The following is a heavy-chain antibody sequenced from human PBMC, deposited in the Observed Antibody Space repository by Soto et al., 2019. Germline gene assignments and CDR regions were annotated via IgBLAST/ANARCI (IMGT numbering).Heavy chain of an antibody. J-gene: IGHJ6*02. CDR3: ARGPQLVLTYYDFWSGPGYYYYGMDV. D-gene: IGHD3-3*01. Sequence: ASVKVSCKASGYTFTSYGISWVRQAPGQGLEWMGWISAYNGNTNYAQKLQGRVTMTTDTSTSTAYMELRSLRSDDTAVYYCARGPQLVLTYYDFWSGPGYYYYGMDVWGQGTTVTV. CDR1: GYTFTSYG. CDR2: ISAYNGNT. V-gene: IGHV1-18*04.